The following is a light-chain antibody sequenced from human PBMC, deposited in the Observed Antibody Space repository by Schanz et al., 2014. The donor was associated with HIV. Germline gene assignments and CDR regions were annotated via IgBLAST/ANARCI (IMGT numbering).Light chain of an antibody. CDR2: RAS. V-gene: IGKV1-5*03. Sequence: IQMTQSPSTLSASVGDRVTITCRASQNIDNWVAWYQQKPGKAPNLLIYRASTLKTGVPSRFSGSGSGTEFTLTISSLQPEDSATYYCQQLNSYSLTFGGGTKVEIK. J-gene: IGKJ4*01. CDR1: QNIDNW. CDR3: QQLNSYSLT.